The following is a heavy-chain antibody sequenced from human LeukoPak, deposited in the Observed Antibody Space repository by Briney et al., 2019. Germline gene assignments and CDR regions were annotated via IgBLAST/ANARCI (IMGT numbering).Heavy chain of an antibody. CDR1: GFTFSSYA. J-gene: IGHJ4*02. CDR3: AKDSGDGYTNHALFDY. CDR2: ISGSGGST. D-gene: IGHD5-24*01. V-gene: IGHV3-23*01. Sequence: PGGSLRLSCAASGFTFSSYAMSWVRQAPGKGLEWASAISGSGGSTYYADSVKGRFTISRDNSKNTLYLQMNSLRADDTAVYYCAKDSGDGYTNHALFDYWGQGALVTVSS.